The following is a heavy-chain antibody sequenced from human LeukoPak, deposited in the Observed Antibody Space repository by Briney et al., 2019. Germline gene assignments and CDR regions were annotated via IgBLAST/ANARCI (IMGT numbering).Heavy chain of an antibody. Sequence: ASVKVSCKASGYTFRDFGISWVRQAPGQGLEWMGWITTYNGNTNYIQKLQGRVTVTTDTSTSTAYMELRSLRSDDTAVYYCARGPYYDSWSGAGYWGQGTLVTVSS. CDR2: ITTYNGNT. CDR1: GYTFRDFG. CDR3: ARGPYYDSWSGAGY. V-gene: IGHV1-18*01. D-gene: IGHD3-3*01. J-gene: IGHJ4*02.